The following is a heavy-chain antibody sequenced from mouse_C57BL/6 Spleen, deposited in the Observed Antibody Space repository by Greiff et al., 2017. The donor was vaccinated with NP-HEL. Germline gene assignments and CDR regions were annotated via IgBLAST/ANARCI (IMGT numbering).Heavy chain of an antibody. CDR1: GFNIKDDY. D-gene: IGHD1-1*01. V-gene: IGHV14-4*01. Sequence: EVQLQQSGAELVRPGASVKLSCTASGFNIKDDYMHWVKQRPEQGLEWIGWIDPENGDTEYASKFQGKATITADTSSNTAYLQLSSLTSEDTAVYYCTTSYGSSYDWFAYWGQGTLVTVSA. J-gene: IGHJ3*01. CDR2: IDPENGDT. CDR3: TTSYGSSYDWFAY.